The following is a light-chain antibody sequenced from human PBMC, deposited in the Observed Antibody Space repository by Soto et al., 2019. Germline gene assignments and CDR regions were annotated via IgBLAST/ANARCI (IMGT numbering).Light chain of an antibody. CDR1: QSISTY. J-gene: IGKJ4*01. CDR2: TAS. CDR3: QQSYGIPPVT. Sequence: DIQMTQSPSSLSASVGDRVTITCRASQSISTYLNWYQQHPGKAPKLLIYTASNLESGVPSRFSGSGSGTDFTLTISSLQPGDFATYYCQQSYGIPPVTFGGGTKVEIK. V-gene: IGKV1-39*01.